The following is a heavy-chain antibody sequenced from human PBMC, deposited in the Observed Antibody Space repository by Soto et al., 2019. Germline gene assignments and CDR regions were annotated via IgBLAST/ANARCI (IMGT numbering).Heavy chain of an antibody. J-gene: IGHJ4*02. CDR3: ARVPGDIVVVVAAYNL. V-gene: IGHV1-69*02. CDR1: GGTFSSYT. Sequence: GASVKVSCKASGGTFSSYTIRWVRQAPGQGVGWVGRIIPILGIGNYAQKFQGRVTITADKSTSTAYMELSSLRSEDMAVYYCARVPGDIVVVVAAYNLWGQGTLVTVSS. D-gene: IGHD2-15*01. CDR2: IIPILGIG.